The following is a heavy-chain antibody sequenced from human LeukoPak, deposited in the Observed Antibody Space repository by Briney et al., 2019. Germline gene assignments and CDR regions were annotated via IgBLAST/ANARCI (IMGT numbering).Heavy chain of an antibody. CDR2: IHTIET. D-gene: IGHD3-22*01. J-gene: IGHJ6*03. CDR3: ARGLRDEERYYKYYYMDV. CDR1: GGSISGYF. V-gene: IGHV4-4*09. Sequence: PSETLSLTCTISGGSISGYFGTWIRQASGKGLEWIGYIHTIETKYNPSLQSRVSMSIDTSKNQFSLNLRSVTAAGTAVYYCARGLRDEERYYKYYYMDVWGKGTTVTVSS.